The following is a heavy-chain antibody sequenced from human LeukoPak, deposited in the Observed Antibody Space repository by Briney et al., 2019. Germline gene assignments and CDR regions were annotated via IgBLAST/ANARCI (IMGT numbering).Heavy chain of an antibody. CDR2: ISAYNGNT. J-gene: IGHJ3*02. Sequence: ASVKVSCKASGYTFTSYGISWVRQAPGQGLEWMGWISAYNGNTNYAQKLQGRVTMTTDTSTSTAYMELRGLRSDDTAVYYCARDREEPYAFDIWGQGTMVTVSS. CDR1: GYTFTSYG. D-gene: IGHD1-14*01. CDR3: ARDREEPYAFDI. V-gene: IGHV1-18*01.